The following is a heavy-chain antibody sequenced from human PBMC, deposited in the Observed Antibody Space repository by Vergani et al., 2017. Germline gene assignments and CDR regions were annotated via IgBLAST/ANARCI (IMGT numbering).Heavy chain of an antibody. J-gene: IGHJ4*02. Sequence: EVQLVESGGGLVQPGRSLRLSCAASGFTFDDYAMHWVRQAPGQGLECVSGISWNSGSIGYADSVKGRFTISRDNAKHSLYLQMNSLRAEDTALYYCAKSVGYCSSTSCYTSYYFDYWGQGTLVTVSS. V-gene: IGHV3-9*01. CDR2: ISWNSGSI. CDR3: AKSVGYCSSTSCYTSYYFDY. D-gene: IGHD2-2*02. CDR1: GFTFDDYA.